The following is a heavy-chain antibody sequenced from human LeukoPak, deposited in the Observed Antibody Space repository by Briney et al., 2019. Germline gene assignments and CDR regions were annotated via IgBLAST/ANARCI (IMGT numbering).Heavy chain of an antibody. CDR1: GYTFTSYD. J-gene: IGHJ4*02. CDR3: ARGVAAAGDFDY. D-gene: IGHD6-13*01. V-gene: IGHV1-8*01. CDR2: MNPNSGNT. Sequence: ASVKVSCKASGYTFTSYDINWVRQATGQGLEWMGWMNPNSGNTGYAQKFQGRVTMTRNTSISTAYMELSSLRPEDTAVYYCARGVAAAGDFDYWGQGTLVTVSS.